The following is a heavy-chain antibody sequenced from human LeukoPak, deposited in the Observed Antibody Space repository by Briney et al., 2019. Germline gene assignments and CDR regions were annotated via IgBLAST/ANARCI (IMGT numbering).Heavy chain of an antibody. D-gene: IGHD3-16*02. CDR3: AREVDYVWGSYRPYYYYGMDV. J-gene: IGHJ6*02. CDR1: GGSISSGGYY. Sequence: PSQTLSLTCTVSGGSISSGGYYWSWIRQHPGKGLEWIGYIHYSGSTYYNPSLKSRVTISVDTSKNQFSLKLSSVTAADTAVYYCAREVDYVWGSYRPYYYYGMDVWGQGTTVTVSS. CDR2: IHYSGST. V-gene: IGHV4-31*03.